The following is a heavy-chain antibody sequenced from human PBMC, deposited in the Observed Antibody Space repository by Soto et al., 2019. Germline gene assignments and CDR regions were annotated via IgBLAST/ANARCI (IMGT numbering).Heavy chain of an antibody. V-gene: IGHV3-33*01. CDR2: IWYDGSDK. Sequence: QVQLVESGGGVVQPGRSLRLSCAASGFTFSNYGMHWVRQAPGKGLEWVAVIWYDGSDKYYADSVKGRFTISRDNSENILYLQMNSLRVEDTAVFYCARDNGDDGARAFDIWGQGTMVTVSS. J-gene: IGHJ3*02. D-gene: IGHD4-17*01. CDR1: GFTFSNYG. CDR3: ARDNGDDGARAFDI.